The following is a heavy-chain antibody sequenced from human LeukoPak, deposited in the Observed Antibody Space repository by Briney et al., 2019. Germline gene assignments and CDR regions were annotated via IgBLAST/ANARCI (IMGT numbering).Heavy chain of an antibody. V-gene: IGHV1-2*02. J-gene: IGHJ4*02. CDR2: INPNSGGT. CDR3: ARDPGYCSGGSCYLD. D-gene: IGHD2-15*01. Sequence: SVKVSCKTSGYAFTGYYMHLVRQAPGQGLDWIGWINPNSGGTNYAQKFQGRVTMTRDTSISTAYMELSRLRSDDTAVYYCARDPGYCSGGSCYLDWGQGTLVTVSS. CDR1: GYAFTGYY.